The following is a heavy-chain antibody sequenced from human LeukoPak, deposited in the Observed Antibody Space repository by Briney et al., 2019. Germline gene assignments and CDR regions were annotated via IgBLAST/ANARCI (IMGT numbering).Heavy chain of an antibody. CDR2: IYYSGST. Sequence: SETLSLTCTVSGGSISSSSYYWGWIRQPPGKGLVWIGSIYYSGSTYYNPSLKSRVTISVDTSKNQFSLKLSSVTAADTAMYYCARLFDYGGNSDASRIINTPFDYWGQGTLVTVSS. CDR1: GGSISSSSYY. V-gene: IGHV4-39*01. CDR3: ARLFDYGGNSDASRIINTPFDY. D-gene: IGHD4-23*01. J-gene: IGHJ4*02.